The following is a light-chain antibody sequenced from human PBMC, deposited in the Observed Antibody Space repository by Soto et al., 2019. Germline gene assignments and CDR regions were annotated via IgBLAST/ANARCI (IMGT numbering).Light chain of an antibody. CDR1: NSNIKNNF. J-gene: IGLJ3*02. Sequence: QSVLTQPPSASGTPGQRVSISCSGTNSNIKNNFVFWYQSVPGTAPRLLIYSNTERPSGVPDRFSGGKSGTSASLAISWLRPDDEADYYCASWDASLSGPVFGAGTTLTVL. CDR2: SNT. CDR3: ASWDASLSGPV. V-gene: IGLV1-47*02.